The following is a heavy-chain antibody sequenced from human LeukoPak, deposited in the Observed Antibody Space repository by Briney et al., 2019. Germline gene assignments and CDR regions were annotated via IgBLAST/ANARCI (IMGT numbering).Heavy chain of an antibody. V-gene: IGHV3-74*01. CDR1: GFTFSSYW. CDR2: INSDGSST. D-gene: IGHD3-22*01. CDR3: ARGGFDSSGYYPFDY. Sequence: GGSLRLSCAASGFTFSSYWMHWVRQASGKGLVWVSRINSDGSSTSYADSVKGRFTISRDNAKNTLYLQMNSLRAEDTAVYYCARGGFDSSGYYPFDYWGQGTLVTVSS. J-gene: IGHJ4*02.